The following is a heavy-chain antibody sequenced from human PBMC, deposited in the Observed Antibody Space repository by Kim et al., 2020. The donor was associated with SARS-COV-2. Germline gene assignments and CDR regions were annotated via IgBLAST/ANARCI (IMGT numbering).Heavy chain of an antibody. CDR3: ARVVRGVIIRVGYFDY. J-gene: IGHJ4*02. V-gene: IGHV4-31*02. D-gene: IGHD3-10*01. Sequence: SLKRRVTISVDTSKNQFSRKLSSVTAADTAVYYCARVVRGVIIRVGYFDYWGQGTLVTVSS.